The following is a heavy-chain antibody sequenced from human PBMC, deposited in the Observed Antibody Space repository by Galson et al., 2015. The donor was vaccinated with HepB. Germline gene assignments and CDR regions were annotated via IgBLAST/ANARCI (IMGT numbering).Heavy chain of an antibody. D-gene: IGHD6-13*01. Sequence: SLRLSCAASGFTFSSYAMSWVRQAPGKGLEWVSAISGSGGSTYYADSVKGRFTISRDNSKNTLYLQMNSLRAEDTAVYYCAKSRGAFLRIAAAGSLDYWGQGTLVTVSS. CDR3: AKSRGAFLRIAAAGSLDY. V-gene: IGHV3-23*01. CDR1: GFTFSSYA. CDR2: ISGSGGST. J-gene: IGHJ4*02.